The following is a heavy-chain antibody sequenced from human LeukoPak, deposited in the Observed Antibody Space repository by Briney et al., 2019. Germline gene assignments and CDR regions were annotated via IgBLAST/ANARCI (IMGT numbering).Heavy chain of an antibody. CDR3: ARVRTGDYLDAFDI. CDR2: IYSAGNT. CDR1: GSTVSSNY. V-gene: IGHV3-53*01. D-gene: IGHD7-27*01. J-gene: IGHJ3*02. Sequence: GGSLRLSCAASGSTVSSNYMNWVRQTPGKGLEWASVIYSAGNTYYADSVKSRFTISRDNSKNTLYLQMNSLRAEDTALYYCARVRTGDYLDAFDIWGHGTMVFVSS.